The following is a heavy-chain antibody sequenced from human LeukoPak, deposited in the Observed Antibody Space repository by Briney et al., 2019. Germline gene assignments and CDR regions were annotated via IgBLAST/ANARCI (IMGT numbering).Heavy chain of an antibody. CDR3: AIDRVAIRPKPLISYYHMDV. Sequence: GGSLRLSCAASGFTFSSYWMSWVRQAPGKGLEWVANIKQDGSEKYYVDSVKGRFTISRDNAKNPLYLQMNSLRAEDTAEYYCAIDRVAIRPKPLISYYHMDVWGKGTTVTVSS. J-gene: IGHJ6*03. CDR2: IKQDGSEK. V-gene: IGHV3-7*01. CDR1: GFTFSSYW. D-gene: IGHD2-15*01.